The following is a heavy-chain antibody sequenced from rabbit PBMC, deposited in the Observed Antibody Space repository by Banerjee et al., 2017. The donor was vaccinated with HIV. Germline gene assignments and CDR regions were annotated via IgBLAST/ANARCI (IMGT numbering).Heavy chain of an antibody. D-gene: IGHD7-1*01. CDR1: GFSFSSSYY. CDR3: AREGYGDGTGDYDL. V-gene: IGHV1S40*01. CDR2: IYAGSNGNT. Sequence: QSLEESGGDLVKPGASLTLTCTASGFSFSSSYYMCWVRQAPGKGLEWIGCIYAGSNGNTYYASWAKGRFTISKTSSTTVTLQMTSLTAADTATYFCAREGYGDGTGDYDLWGPGTLVTVS. J-gene: IGHJ4*01.